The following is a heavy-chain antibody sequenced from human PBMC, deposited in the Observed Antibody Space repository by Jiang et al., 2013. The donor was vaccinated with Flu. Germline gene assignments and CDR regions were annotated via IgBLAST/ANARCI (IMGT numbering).Heavy chain of an antibody. J-gene: IGHJ4*02. CDR2: IIPIFGTA. D-gene: IGHD5-12*01. Sequence: GGTFSSYAISWVRQAPGQGLEWMGGIIPIFGTANYAQKFQGRVTITADESTSTAYMELSSLRSEDTAVYYCAREPRGYPPHFDYWGQGTLVTVSS. CDR3: AREPRGYPPHFDY. V-gene: IGHV1-69*01. CDR1: GGTFSSYA.